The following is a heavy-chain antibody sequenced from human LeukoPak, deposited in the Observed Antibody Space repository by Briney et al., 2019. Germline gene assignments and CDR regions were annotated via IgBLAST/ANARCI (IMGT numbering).Heavy chain of an antibody. CDR3: ARWSGIYYDSSGYYYLGGYFQH. Sequence: SETLSLTCTVSGGSISSYYWSWIRQPPGKGLEWIGYIYYSGSTNYNPSLKSRVTISVDTSKNQFSLKLSSVTAADTAVYYCARWSGIYYDSSGYYYLGGYFQHWGQGTLVIVSS. V-gene: IGHV4-59*08. D-gene: IGHD3-22*01. CDR2: IYYSGST. CDR1: GGSISSYY. J-gene: IGHJ1*01.